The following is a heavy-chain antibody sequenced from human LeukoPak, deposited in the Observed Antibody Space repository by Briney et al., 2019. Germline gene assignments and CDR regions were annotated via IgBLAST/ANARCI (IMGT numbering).Heavy chain of an antibody. D-gene: IGHD2-2*01. Sequence: GGSLRLSCAASGFTFSSYSMNWVRQAPGKGLEWVSSISGSSSYIYYADSVKGRFTISRDNAKNSLYLQMNSLRAEDTAVYYCARESLYCSSTSCYKANPDYWGQGTLVTVSS. V-gene: IGHV3-21*01. CDR1: GFTFSSYS. CDR3: ARESLYCSSTSCYKANPDY. CDR2: ISGSSSYI. J-gene: IGHJ4*02.